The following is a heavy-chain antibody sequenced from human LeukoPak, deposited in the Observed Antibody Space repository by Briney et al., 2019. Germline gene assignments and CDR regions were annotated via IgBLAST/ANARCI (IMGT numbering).Heavy chain of an antibody. CDR2: ISDDVSSK. D-gene: IGHD6-13*01. Sequence: GGSLRLSCAASGFTFSAYGMHWVRQAPGKGLEWVAVISDDVSSKYYADSVKGRFTISRDNAKNSLYLQMNSLRAEDTAVYYCARGGLAAVEWFDPWGQGTLVTVSS. J-gene: IGHJ5*02. V-gene: IGHV3-30*03. CDR1: GFTFSAYG. CDR3: ARGGLAAVEWFDP.